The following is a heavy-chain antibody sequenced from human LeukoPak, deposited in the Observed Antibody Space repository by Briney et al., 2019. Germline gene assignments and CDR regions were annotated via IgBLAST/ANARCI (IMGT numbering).Heavy chain of an antibody. V-gene: IGHV3-9*01. CDR2: ISWNSGSI. CDR3: AKGGFSGYDYYYYGMDV. J-gene: IGHJ6*02. D-gene: IGHD5-12*01. CDR1: GFTFDDYA. Sequence: GGSLRLSFAASGFTFDDYAMHWVRQAPGKGLEWVSGISWNSGSIGYADSVKGRFPISRDNAKNSLYLQMNSLRAEDTALYYCAKGGFSGYDYYYYGMDVWGQGTTVTVSS.